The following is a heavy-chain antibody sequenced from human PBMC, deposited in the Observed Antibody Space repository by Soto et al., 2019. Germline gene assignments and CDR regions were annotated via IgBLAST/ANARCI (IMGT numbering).Heavy chain of an antibody. CDR2: IRSKANSYAT. Sequence: EVQLVESGGGLVQPGGSLKLSCAASGFTFSGSAMHWVRQASGKGLEWVGRIRSKANSYATAYAASGKGRFTIARDDSTNKAYLQMNSLKTEDTAVYYCTRQEIAAAIYYYYGMDVWGQGTTVTVSS. V-gene: IGHV3-73*02. J-gene: IGHJ6*02. D-gene: IGHD6-13*01. CDR1: GFTFSGSA. CDR3: TRQEIAAAIYYYYGMDV.